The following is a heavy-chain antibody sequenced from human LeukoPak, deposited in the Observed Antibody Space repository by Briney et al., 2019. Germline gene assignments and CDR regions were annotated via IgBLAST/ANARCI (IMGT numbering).Heavy chain of an antibody. J-gene: IGHJ4*02. D-gene: IGHD3-10*01. CDR3: ARETYYGSGTTLAY. Sequence: SETLSLTCTVSGGSISSGGYYWSWIRQHPGKGLEWIGYIYYSGSTYYNPSLKSRVTISVDTSKNQFSPKLSSVTAADTAVYYCARETYYGSGTTLAYWGQGTLVTVSS. CDR2: IYYSGST. V-gene: IGHV4-31*03. CDR1: GGSISSGGYY.